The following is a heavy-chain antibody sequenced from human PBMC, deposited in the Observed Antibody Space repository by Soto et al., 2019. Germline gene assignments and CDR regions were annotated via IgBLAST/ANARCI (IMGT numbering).Heavy chain of an antibody. CDR1: GGSISSSSYY. V-gene: IGHV4-39*01. CDR2: IYYSGST. D-gene: IGHD1-26*01. Sequence: QLQLQESGPGLVKPSETLSLTCTVSGGSISSSSYYWGWIRQPPGKGLEWIGSIYYSGSTYYNPSRKRRVNISGDTSKNQFSLQPGCVTAADTAVYYCASAVGARYYYYYGMDVWGPGTAVTVSS. CDR3: ASAVGARYYYYYGMDV. J-gene: IGHJ6*02.